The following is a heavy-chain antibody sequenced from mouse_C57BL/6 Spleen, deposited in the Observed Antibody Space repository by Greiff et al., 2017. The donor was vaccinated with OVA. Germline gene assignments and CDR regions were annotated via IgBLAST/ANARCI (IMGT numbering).Heavy chain of an antibody. J-gene: IGHJ3*01. V-gene: IGHV1-39*01. CDR1: GYSFTDYN. CDR3: ASPDSSGYVWFAY. D-gene: IGHD3-2*02. CDR2: INPNYGTT. Sequence: VQLKESGPELVKPGASVKISCKASGYSFTDYNMNWVKQSNGKSLEWIGVINPNYGTTSYNQKFKGKATLTVDQSSSTAYMQLNSLTSEDSAVYYCASPDSSGYVWFAYWGQGTLVTVSA.